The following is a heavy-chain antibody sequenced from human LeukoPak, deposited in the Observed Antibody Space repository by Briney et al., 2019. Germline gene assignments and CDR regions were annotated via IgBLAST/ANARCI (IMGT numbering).Heavy chain of an antibody. CDR2: ISSSSSTI. CDR1: GFTFSTYS. D-gene: IGHD4-17*01. Sequence: GGSLRLSCEASGFTFSTYSINWVRQAPGKGLEWISYISSSSSTIHYADSVKGRFTISRDNAKNSVYLQMSSLRAEDTAVFYCARALNTASKRYFDLWGRGTLVTVSS. CDR3: ARALNTASKRYFDL. V-gene: IGHV3-48*04. J-gene: IGHJ2*01.